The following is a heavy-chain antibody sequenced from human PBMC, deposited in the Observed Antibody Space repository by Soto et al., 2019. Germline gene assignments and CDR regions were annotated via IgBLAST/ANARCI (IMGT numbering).Heavy chain of an antibody. J-gene: IGHJ5*02. CDR3: ARVVLGAEAWFGP. CDR1: GYTFSNYG. D-gene: IGHD2-2*01. Sequence: QVQLVQSGGEVKRPGASVKVSCKTSGYTFSNYGITWVRQAPGQPLEWLGWISLYSDGTNYAQKFQGRVSMTTDTSTTTAYMALRSLRSDDTAVYYCARVVLGAEAWFGPWGQGTLVTVSS. CDR2: ISLYSDGT. V-gene: IGHV1-18*01.